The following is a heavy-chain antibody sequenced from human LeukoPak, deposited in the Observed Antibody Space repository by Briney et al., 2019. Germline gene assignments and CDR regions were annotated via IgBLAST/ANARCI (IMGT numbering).Heavy chain of an antibody. Sequence: SETLSLTCAVYGGSFSGYYWSWIRQPPGKGLEWIGEINHSGSTNYNPSLKSRVTISVDTSKNQFSLKLSSVTAADTAVYYCARGGINRDFWSGYSTRGYYYYGMDVWGQGTTVTVSS. CDR3: ARGGINRDFWSGYSTRGYYYYGMDV. CDR2: INHSGST. D-gene: IGHD3-3*01. V-gene: IGHV4-34*01. CDR1: GGSFSGYY. J-gene: IGHJ6*02.